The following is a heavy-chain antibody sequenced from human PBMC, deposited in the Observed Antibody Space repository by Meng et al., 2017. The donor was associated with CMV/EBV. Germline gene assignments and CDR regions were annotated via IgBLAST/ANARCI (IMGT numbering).Heavy chain of an antibody. CDR3: TRDITMVRGVIGRGMDV. J-gene: IGHJ6*02. CDR2: IRSKAYGGTT. D-gene: IGHD3-10*01. CDR1: GFTFGDYA. Sequence: GGSLRLSCTASGFTFGDYAMSWVRQAPGKGLEWVGFIRSKAYGGTTEYAASVKGRFTISRGDSKSIAYLQMNSLKTEDTAVYYCTRDITMVRGVIGRGMDVWGQGTTVTVSS. V-gene: IGHV3-49*04.